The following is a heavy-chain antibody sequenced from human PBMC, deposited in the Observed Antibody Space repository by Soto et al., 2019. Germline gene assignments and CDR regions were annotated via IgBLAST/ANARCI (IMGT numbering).Heavy chain of an antibody. CDR1: GFTFSDYY. V-gene: IGHV3-11*01. Sequence: GGSLRLSCAASGFTFSDYYMSWIRQAPGKGLEWVSYISSSGSTIYYADSVKGRFTISRDNAKNSLYLQMNSLRAEDTAVYYCARYFRGGDRGYSYGQYLDYWGQGTLVTVSS. J-gene: IGHJ4*02. CDR2: ISSSGSTI. CDR3: ARYFRGGDRGYSYGQYLDY. D-gene: IGHD5-18*01.